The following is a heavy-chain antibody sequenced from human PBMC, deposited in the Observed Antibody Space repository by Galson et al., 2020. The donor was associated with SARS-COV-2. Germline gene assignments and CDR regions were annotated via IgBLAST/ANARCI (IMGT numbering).Heavy chain of an antibody. CDR3: ARATRGAYYMDV. V-gene: IGHV4-30-4*01. D-gene: IGHD3-10*01. J-gene: IGHJ6*03. Sequence: SETLSLTCTVSGASLSGDDYFWTWIRQSPGKGLEWIGYISNTGNTYYKATLRGRLVISVDRSNNQSSLNLSSVTAADTAMYYCARATRGAYYMDVWGKGTTVTVSS. CDR1: GASLSGDDYF. CDR2: ISNTGNT.